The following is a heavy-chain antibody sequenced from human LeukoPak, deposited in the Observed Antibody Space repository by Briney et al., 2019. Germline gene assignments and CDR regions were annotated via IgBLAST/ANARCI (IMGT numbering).Heavy chain of an antibody. V-gene: IGHV1-8*01. J-gene: IGHJ6*02. Sequence: GASVRVSCKASGYTFTSYDINWVRQATGQGLEWMGWMNPNSGNTGYAQKFQGRVTMTRNTSISTAYMERSSLRSEDTAVYCCARRAIQLAHMFDVWGQGTTVTVSS. CDR2: MNPNSGNT. CDR3: ARRAIQLAHMFDV. CDR1: GYTFTSYD. D-gene: IGHD1-1*01.